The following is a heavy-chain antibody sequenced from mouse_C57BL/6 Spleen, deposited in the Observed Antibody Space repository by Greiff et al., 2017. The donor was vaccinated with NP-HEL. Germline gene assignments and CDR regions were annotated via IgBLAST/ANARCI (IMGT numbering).Heavy chain of an antibody. D-gene: IGHD1-1*01. CDR3: AREEGNSSPGYFDY. CDR1: GYTFTDYE. Sequence: QVQLKESGAELVRPGASVTLSCKASGYTFTDYEMHWVKQTPVHGLEWIGAIDPETGGTAYNQKFKGKAILTADKSSSTAYMELRSLTSEDSAVYFCAREEGNSSPGYFDYWGQGTTLTVSS. V-gene: IGHV1-15*01. CDR2: IDPETGGT. J-gene: IGHJ2*01.